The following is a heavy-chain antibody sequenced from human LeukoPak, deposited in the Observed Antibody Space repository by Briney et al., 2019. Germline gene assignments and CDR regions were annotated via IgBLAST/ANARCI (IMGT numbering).Heavy chain of an antibody. CDR2: IGTAGEI. Sequence: GGSLRLSCAASGFTFRSYDMHWVRQATGKGLEWVSGIGTAGEIYYPGSVKGRFTISRENAKNSLYLQINSLRAGDTAVYYCASGHVIAAAGTDYWGQGTLVTVSS. CDR1: GFTFRSYD. V-gene: IGHV3-13*01. D-gene: IGHD6-13*01. CDR3: ASGHVIAAAGTDY. J-gene: IGHJ4*02.